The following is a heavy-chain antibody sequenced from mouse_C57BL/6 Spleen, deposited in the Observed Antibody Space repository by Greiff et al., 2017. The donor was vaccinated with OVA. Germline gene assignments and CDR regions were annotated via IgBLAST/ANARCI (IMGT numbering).Heavy chain of an antibody. J-gene: IGHJ2*01. D-gene: IGHD1-1*01. CDR1: GFTFSSYA. Sequence: DVQLVESGGGLVKPGGSLKLSCAASGFTFSSYAMSWVRQTPEKRLEWVATISDGGSYTYYPDNVKGRFTISRDNAKHNLYLQMSHLKSEDTAMYYCARDRDTTVVAHFDYWGQGTTLTVSS. V-gene: IGHV5-4*01. CDR3: ARDRDTTVVAHFDY. CDR2: ISDGGSYT.